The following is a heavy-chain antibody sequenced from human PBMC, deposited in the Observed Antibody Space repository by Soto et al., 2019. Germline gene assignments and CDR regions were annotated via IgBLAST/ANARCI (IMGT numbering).Heavy chain of an antibody. CDR1: GFTFSSYG. Sequence: QVQLVESGGGVVQPGRSLRLSCAASGFTFSSYGMHWVRQAPGKGQEWVAVIWYDGSNKYYADSVKGRFTIYRDNSKNTLYLQMNSLRADDTAVYYCARDLGRKQQLEYYFDYWGQGTLVTVSS. V-gene: IGHV3-33*01. J-gene: IGHJ4*02. CDR2: IWYDGSNK. CDR3: ARDLGRKQQLEYYFDY. D-gene: IGHD6-13*01.